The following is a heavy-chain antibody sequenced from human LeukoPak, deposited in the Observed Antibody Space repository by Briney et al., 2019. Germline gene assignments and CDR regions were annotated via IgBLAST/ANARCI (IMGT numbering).Heavy chain of an antibody. Sequence: GGSLRLSCAASGFTFSSYGMHWVRQAPGKGLEWVAVIWYDGSNKYYADSVKGRFTISRDKSKNTLYLQMNSLRAEDTAVYYCASGAPYYYDSSGVTDAFDIWGQGTMVTVSS. CDR2: IWYDGSNK. J-gene: IGHJ3*02. CDR1: GFTFSSYG. D-gene: IGHD3-22*01. CDR3: ASGAPYYYDSSGVTDAFDI. V-gene: IGHV3-33*01.